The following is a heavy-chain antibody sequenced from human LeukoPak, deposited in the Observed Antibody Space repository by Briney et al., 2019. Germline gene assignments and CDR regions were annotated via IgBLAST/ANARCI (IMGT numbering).Heavy chain of an antibody. CDR1: GGTFSSHG. D-gene: IGHD3-22*01. V-gene: IGHV1-69*05. J-gene: IGHJ4*02. CDR2: IIPVFGAA. Sequence: SVKVSCKASGGTFSSHGMSWVRQAPGQGLEWVGGIIPVFGAANYAQKFQGRVTISTDESTSTAYMELSSLRSEDTALYYCARRWPHSSGYYLFDYWGQGTLVTVSS. CDR3: ARRWPHSSGYYLFDY.